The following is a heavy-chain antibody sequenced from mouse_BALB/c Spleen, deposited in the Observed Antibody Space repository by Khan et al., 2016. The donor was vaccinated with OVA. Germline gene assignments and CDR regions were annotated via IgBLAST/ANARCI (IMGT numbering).Heavy chain of an antibody. J-gene: IGHJ4*01. Sequence: VQLQQSGPGLVKPSQSLSLTCTVTGYSITSDYAWDWIRQFPGNKLEWMGYMSYGGSTSYNPSLKSRISITRDTSKNQFFLQLNSVTTEDTATYYCARKNYYGYAMDYWGQGTSVTVSS. CDR1: GYSITSDYA. CDR2: MSYGGST. V-gene: IGHV3-2*02. CDR3: ARKNYYGYAMDY. D-gene: IGHD1-1*01.